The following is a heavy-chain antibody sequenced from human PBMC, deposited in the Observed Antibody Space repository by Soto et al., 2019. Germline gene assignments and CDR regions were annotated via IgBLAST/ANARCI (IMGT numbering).Heavy chain of an antibody. J-gene: IGHJ6*03. CDR2: MNPNSGNT. Sequence: ASVKVSCKASGYTFTSYDINWVRQATGQGLEWMGWMNPNSGNTGYAQKFQGRVTMTRNTSISTAYMELSSLRSEDTAVYYCARDLIDPYCSSTSCSLHYYYMDVWGKGTTVTVSS. V-gene: IGHV1-8*01. CDR1: GYTFTSYD. D-gene: IGHD2-2*01. CDR3: ARDLIDPYCSSTSCSLHYYYMDV.